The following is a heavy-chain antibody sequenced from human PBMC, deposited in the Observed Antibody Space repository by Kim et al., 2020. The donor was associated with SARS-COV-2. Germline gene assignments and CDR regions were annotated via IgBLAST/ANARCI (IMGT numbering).Heavy chain of an antibody. D-gene: IGHD3-22*01. Sequence: SETLSLTCTVSGGSISSYSWSWIRQPPGKGLEWIGYIYYSGRTNYNPSLKSRVTISVDTSKNRFSLKLSSVTAADTAVYYCARDFTYYDNSGYDIRWFDPWGQGTLVTVSS. CDR1: GGSISSYS. CDR2: IYYSGRT. CDR3: ARDFTYYDNSGYDIRWFDP. V-gene: IGHV4-59*13. J-gene: IGHJ5*02.